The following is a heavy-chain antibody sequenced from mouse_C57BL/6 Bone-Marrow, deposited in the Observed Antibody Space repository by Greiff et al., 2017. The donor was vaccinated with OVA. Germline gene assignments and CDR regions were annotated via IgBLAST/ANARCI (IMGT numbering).Heavy chain of an antibody. CDR1: GYTFTSYW. J-gene: IGHJ4*01. CDR3: ARVDGYDEDYYAMDY. D-gene: IGHD2-2*01. V-gene: IGHV1-55*01. Sequence: QVQLQQPGAELVKPGASVKMSCKASGYTFTSYWITWVKQRPGQGLEWIGDIYPGSGSTNYNEKFKSKATLTVDTSSSTAYMQLSSLTSEDSAVYYCARVDGYDEDYYAMDYWGQGTSVTVSS. CDR2: IYPGSGST.